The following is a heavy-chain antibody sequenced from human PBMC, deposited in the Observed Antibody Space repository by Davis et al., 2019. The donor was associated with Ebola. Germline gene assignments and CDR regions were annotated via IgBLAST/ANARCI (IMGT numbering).Heavy chain of an antibody. D-gene: IGHD4-23*01. CDR3: ARDFPYGGPMDV. CDR1: GFTFSYYA. Sequence: GGSLRLSCAASGFTFSYYAMHWVRQAPGQGLEWMGWISAYNGNTNYAQKLQGRVTMTTDTSTSTAYMELRSLRSDDTAVYYCARDFPYGGPMDVWGQGTTVTVSS. V-gene: IGHV1-18*01. CDR2: ISAYNGNT. J-gene: IGHJ6*02.